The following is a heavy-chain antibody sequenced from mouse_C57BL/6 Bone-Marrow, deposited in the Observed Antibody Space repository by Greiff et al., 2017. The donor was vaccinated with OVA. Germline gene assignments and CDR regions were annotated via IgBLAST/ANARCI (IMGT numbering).Heavy chain of an antibody. D-gene: IGHD1-1*01. J-gene: IGHJ2*01. CDR2: INPYNGGT. CDR3: ASYGYCFDY. V-gene: IGHV1-19*01. Sequence: VQLQQSGPVLVKPGASVKMSCKASGYTFTDYYMNWVKQSPGKSLEWIGVINPYNGGTSYNQKFKGKATLTVDKSSSTAYMELNSLTSEDSAVYYCASYGYCFDYWGQGTTLTVSS. CDR1: GYTFTDYY.